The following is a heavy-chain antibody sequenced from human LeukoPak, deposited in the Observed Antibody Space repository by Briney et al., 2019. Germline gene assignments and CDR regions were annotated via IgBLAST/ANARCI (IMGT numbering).Heavy chain of an antibody. CDR1: GFTFSSYW. V-gene: IGHV3-7*01. D-gene: IGHD6-6*01. CDR2: IKQDGSEK. J-gene: IGHJ4*02. CDR3: AGDEYSSSFDY. Sequence: PGGSLRLSCAASGFTFSSYWMSWVRQAPGKGLEWVANIKQDGSEKYYVDSVKGRFTISRDNAKNSLYLQVNSLRAEDTAVYYCAGDEYSSSFDYWGQGTLVTVSS.